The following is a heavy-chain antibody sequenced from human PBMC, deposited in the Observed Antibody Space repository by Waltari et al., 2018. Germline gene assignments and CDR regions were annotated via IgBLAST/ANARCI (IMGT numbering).Heavy chain of an antibody. V-gene: IGHV3-30-3*01. CDR3: ARDEVPGKFDS. J-gene: IGHJ4*02. Sequence: QVQLAESGGGVVQPGRSLRLSCAASGFTFSSYAFHWVRQSPDKGLEWMALRSFDENDKYYADSVKGRFTISRDNSENTLYLQMNSLRPEDTAVYYCARDEVPGKFDSWGQGTLVTVSS. D-gene: IGHD1-26*01. CDR2: RSFDENDK. CDR1: GFTFSSYA.